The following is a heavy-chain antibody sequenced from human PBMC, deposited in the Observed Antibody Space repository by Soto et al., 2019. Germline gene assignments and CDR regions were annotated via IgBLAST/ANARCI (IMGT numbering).Heavy chain of an antibody. J-gene: IGHJ6*02. CDR3: VRSQGSSTSLEIYYYYYYGMDV. CDR2: IIPISDTT. Sequence: QVQLVQSGAEVKKPGSSVKVSCKASGGTFSSYAISWVRQAPGQGLEWMGGIIPISDTTNYAQKFQGRVTITADESTSTAYMELSSLRSEDTAVYYCVRSQGSSTSLEIYYYYYYGMDVWGQGTTVPVSS. D-gene: IGHD2-2*01. V-gene: IGHV1-69*01. CDR1: GGTFSSYA.